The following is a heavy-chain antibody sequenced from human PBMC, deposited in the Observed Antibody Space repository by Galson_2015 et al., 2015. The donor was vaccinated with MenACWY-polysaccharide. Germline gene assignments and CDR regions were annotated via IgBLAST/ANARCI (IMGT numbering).Heavy chain of an antibody. J-gene: IGHJ6*02. D-gene: IGHD2-2*01. Sequence: SLRLSCAASGFTFSSYAMHWVRQTPGKGLEWVAVISYDERNKYYADSVKGRFTISRDNSRNTLYLQMNSLTAEDTAVYFCAREYCGRTSCSGMDVWGQGTPVTVSS. CDR1: GFTFSSYA. CDR3: AREYCGRTSCSGMDV. V-gene: IGHV3-30*04. CDR2: ISYDERNK.